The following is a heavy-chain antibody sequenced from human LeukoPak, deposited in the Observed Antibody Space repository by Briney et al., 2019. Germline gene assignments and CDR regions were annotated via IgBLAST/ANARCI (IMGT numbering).Heavy chain of an antibody. V-gene: IGHV3-48*03. CDR3: ARGGRIAAAGYYFDY. D-gene: IGHD6-13*01. CDR2: ISSSGSTI. Sequence: GGSLRLSYVASGFTFGSYEMNWVRQAPGKGLEWVSYISSSGSTIYYADSVKGRFTISRDNAKNSLYLQMNSLRAEDTAVYYCARGGRIAAAGYYFDYWGQGTLVTLSS. CDR1: GFTFGSYE. J-gene: IGHJ4*02.